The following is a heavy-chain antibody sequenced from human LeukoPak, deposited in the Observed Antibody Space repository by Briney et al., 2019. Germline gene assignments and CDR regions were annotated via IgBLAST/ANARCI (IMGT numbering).Heavy chain of an antibody. CDR1: GFTFSSYA. V-gene: IGHV3-30-3*01. J-gene: IGHJ6*03. D-gene: IGHD6-6*01. CDR2: ISYDGSNK. CDR3: ARDKARNFYYYYMDV. Sequence: GGSLRLSCAASGFTFSSYAMSWVRQAPGKGLEWVAVISYDGSNKYYADSVKGRFTISRDNSKNTLYLQMNSLRAEDTAVYYCARDKARNFYYYYMDVWGKGTTVTVSS.